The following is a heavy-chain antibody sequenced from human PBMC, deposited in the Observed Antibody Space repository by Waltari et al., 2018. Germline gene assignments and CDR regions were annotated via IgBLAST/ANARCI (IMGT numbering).Heavy chain of an antibody. Sequence: QVQLVQSGAEVKKPGSSVKVSCKASGGTFSSYAISWVRQAPGHGLGWMGGINPILGTANHAQKFQGRFTITTDESTSTAYMELSSLRSEDTAVYYCARDAPGYYDSSDNYYYYMDVWGKGTTVTVSS. V-gene: IGHV1-69*05. CDR3: ARDAPGYYDSSDNYYYYMDV. J-gene: IGHJ6*03. CDR2: INPILGTA. CDR1: GGTFSSYA. D-gene: IGHD3-22*01.